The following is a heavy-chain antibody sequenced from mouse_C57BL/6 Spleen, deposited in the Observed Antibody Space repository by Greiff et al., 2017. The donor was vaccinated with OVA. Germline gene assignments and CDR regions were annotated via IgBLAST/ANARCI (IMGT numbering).Heavy chain of an antibody. J-gene: IGHJ4*01. V-gene: IGHV1-64*01. CDR2: IHPNSGST. CDR3: AGGAYDEGGYYAMDY. Sequence: QVQLQQPGAELVKPGASVKLSCKASGYTFTSYWMHWVKQRPGQGLEWIGMIHPNSGSTNYNEKFKSKATLTVDKSSSTAYMQLSSLTSEDSAVYYCAGGAYDEGGYYAMDYWGQGTSVTVSS. D-gene: IGHD2-12*01. CDR1: GYTFTSYW.